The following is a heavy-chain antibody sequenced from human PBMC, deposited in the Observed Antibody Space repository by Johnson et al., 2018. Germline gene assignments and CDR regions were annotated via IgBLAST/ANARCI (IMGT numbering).Heavy chain of an antibody. CDR2: IYYSGST. D-gene: IGHD1-7*01. CDR1: GGSISSYY. Sequence: QVQLQESGPGLVKPSETLSLTCTVSGGSISSYYWSWIRQPPGKGLEWIGYIYYSGSTNYNPSLKSRVTITVDTSKNQFSLKLSSVTAADTAGYYCASNWNYGEDAFDIWGQGTMVTVSS. CDR3: ASNWNYGEDAFDI. J-gene: IGHJ3*02. V-gene: IGHV4-59*01.